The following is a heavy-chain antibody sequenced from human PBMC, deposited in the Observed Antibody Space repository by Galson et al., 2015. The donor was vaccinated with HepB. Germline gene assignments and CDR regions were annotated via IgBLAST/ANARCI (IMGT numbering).Heavy chain of an antibody. J-gene: IGHJ6*02. CDR1: GFTFSSYW. D-gene: IGHD3-10*01. V-gene: IGHV3-74*01. CDR2: INSDGSST. Sequence: SLRLSCAASGFTFSSYWMHWVRQAPGKGLVWVSRINSDGSSTGYADSVKGRFTISRDNAKNTLYLQMNSLRAEDTAVYYCARDRAVWFGELIRGGDYYYYYGMDVWGQGTTVTVSS. CDR3: ARDRAVWFGELIRGGDYYYYYGMDV.